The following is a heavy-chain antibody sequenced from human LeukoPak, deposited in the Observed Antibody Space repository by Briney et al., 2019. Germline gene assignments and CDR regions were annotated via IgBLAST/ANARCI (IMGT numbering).Heavy chain of an antibody. Sequence: GGSLRLSCAASGFTFSSYAMSWVRQAPGKGLEWVSAISGSGGSTYYADSVKGRFTISRDNAKNTLYLQMHSLRAEDTDVYYCAKSARWLQFIGYYFDYWGQGTLVTVSS. J-gene: IGHJ4*02. CDR3: AKSARWLQFIGYYFDY. CDR2: ISGSGGST. CDR1: GFTFSSYA. V-gene: IGHV3-23*01. D-gene: IGHD5-24*01.